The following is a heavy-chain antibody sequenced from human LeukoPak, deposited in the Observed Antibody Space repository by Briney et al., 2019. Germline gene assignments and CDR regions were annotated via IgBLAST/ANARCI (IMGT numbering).Heavy chain of an antibody. D-gene: IGHD3-10*01. J-gene: IGHJ4*02. CDR2: ISWNSGSI. CDR3: ARDVTMVRGVTGWYFDY. Sequence: RSGGSLRLSCAASGFTFDDYAMHWVRQAPGKGLEWVSGISWNSGSIGYADSVKGRFTISRDNAKNSLYLQMNSLRAEDTAVYYCARDVTMVRGVTGWYFDYWGQGTLVTVSS. V-gene: IGHV3-9*01. CDR1: GFTFDDYA.